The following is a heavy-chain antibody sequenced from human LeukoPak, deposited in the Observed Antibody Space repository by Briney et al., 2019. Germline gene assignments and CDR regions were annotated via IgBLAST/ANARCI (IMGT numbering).Heavy chain of an antibody. V-gene: IGHV1-46*01. CDR1: GCSFTSYY. CDR2: INCCGGST. D-gene: IGHD6-13*01. Sequence: ASVKVSCKASGCSFTSYYMHWVRQAPGQGLEWLGIINCCGGSTSYAQRFQGRITMTRDTSATTVYMDLSSLRSEDTAMYYCARGPPGRVHDSSKRGLFDPWGQGTLVIVSS. CDR3: ARGPPGRVHDSSKRGLFDP. J-gene: IGHJ5*02.